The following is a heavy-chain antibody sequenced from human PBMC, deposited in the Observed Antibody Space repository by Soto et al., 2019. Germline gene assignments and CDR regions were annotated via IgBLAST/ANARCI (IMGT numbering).Heavy chain of an antibody. Sequence: GGSLRLSCAASGFTFSSYAMSWVRQAPGKGLEWVSAISGSGGSTYYADSVKGQFTISRDNSKNTLYLQMNSLRAEDTAVYYCAKRPGPAVAGYDWYFDLWGRGTLVTVSS. CDR2: ISGSGGST. J-gene: IGHJ2*01. CDR1: GFTFSSYA. CDR3: AKRPGPAVAGYDWYFDL. D-gene: IGHD6-19*01. V-gene: IGHV3-23*01.